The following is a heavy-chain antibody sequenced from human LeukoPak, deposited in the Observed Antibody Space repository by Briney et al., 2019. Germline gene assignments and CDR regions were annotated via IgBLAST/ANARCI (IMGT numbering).Heavy chain of an antibody. V-gene: IGHV4-59*12. CDR3: ARELLPTYQLPSVYFDY. D-gene: IGHD2-2*01. CDR1: GYTFTSYG. J-gene: IGHJ4*02. Sequence: SCKASGYTFTSYGISWIRQPPGKGLEWIGFISYSGSTSYNPSLKSRVTISVDTSKNQFSLKLSSVTAVDTAVYYCARELLPTYQLPSVYFDYWGQGTLVTVSS. CDR2: ISYSGST.